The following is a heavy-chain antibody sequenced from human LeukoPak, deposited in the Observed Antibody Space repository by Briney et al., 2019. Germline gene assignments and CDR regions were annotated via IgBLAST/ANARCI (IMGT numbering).Heavy chain of an antibody. CDR2: IYHSGST. D-gene: IGHD3-10*01. Sequence: SETLSLTCTVSGYSISSGYYWGWIRQPPGKGLEWIGSIYHSGSTYYNPSLKSRVTISVDTSKNQFSLKLSSVTAADTAVYYCAREGGSGSYYLNYYMDVWGKGTTVTVSS. CDR1: GYSISSGYY. J-gene: IGHJ6*03. V-gene: IGHV4-38-2*02. CDR3: AREGGSGSYYLNYYMDV.